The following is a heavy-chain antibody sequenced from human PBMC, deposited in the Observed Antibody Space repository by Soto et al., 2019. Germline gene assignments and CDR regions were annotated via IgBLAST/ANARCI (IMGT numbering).Heavy chain of an antibody. J-gene: IGHJ4*02. V-gene: IGHV1-18*01. CDR1: GYTFTSYR. CDR3: TRVDHEGLYVDRFDY. D-gene: IGHD3-9*01. CDR2: ISAYSGHT. Sequence: QVQLVQSGAEVKKPGASVKVSCKASGYTFTSYRISWVRQAPGQGLEWMGWISAYSGHTNYAQKLQGRVTMTTDTSTSTPYMELRSLRSDDRAVYYLTRVDHEGLYVDRFDYWGQGPLVPVSS.